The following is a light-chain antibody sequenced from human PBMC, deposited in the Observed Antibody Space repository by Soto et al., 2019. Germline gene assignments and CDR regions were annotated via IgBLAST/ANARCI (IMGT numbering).Light chain of an antibody. CDR2: KAS. Sequence: MTQAPATLSVSPGERATLSCRASQTISSWLAWYQQKPGKAPKLLIYKASTLKSGVPSRFSGSGSGTEFTLTISSLQPDDFATYYCQQLNSYPLTFGQGTRLEIK. V-gene: IGKV1-5*03. J-gene: IGKJ5*01. CDR1: QTISSW. CDR3: QQLNSYPLT.